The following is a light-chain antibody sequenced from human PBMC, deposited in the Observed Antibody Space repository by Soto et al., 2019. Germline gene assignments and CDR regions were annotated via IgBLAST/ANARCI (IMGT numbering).Light chain of an antibody. CDR3: QQSLNTPRT. V-gene: IGKV1-39*01. J-gene: IGKJ1*01. Sequence: DILLTPSPPSLSSSVGDRVTITCRASQSIARHLNWYQPNPGQAPKVLIYDASNLESGVPSRFSGGGSGTDFTLTISSLQTEDFATYYCQQSLNTPRTFGQGTKVDIK. CDR2: DAS. CDR1: QSIARH.